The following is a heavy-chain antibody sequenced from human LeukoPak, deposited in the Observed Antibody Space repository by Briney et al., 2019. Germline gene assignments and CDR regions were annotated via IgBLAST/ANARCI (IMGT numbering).Heavy chain of an antibody. J-gene: IGHJ4*02. Sequence: GRSLRLSCTASGFSFSGHWMHWARKLPGKGLVWVSRISPTGSTTSYADSVKGRFTVSRDNAKNTLYLQVNNLRAEDTAVYYCARGPNSNWSGLDFWGQGTLLTVSS. D-gene: IGHD6-6*01. V-gene: IGHV3-74*01. CDR2: ISPTGSTT. CDR3: ARGPNSNWSGLDF. CDR1: GFSFSGHW.